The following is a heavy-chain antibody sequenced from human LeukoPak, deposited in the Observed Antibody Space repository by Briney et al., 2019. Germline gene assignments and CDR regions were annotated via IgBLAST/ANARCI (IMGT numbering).Heavy chain of an antibody. CDR3: ARGGTLDYHDSSGNDFDY. J-gene: IGHJ4*02. CDR2: INHSGST. D-gene: IGHD3-22*01. Sequence: SSETLSLTCAVYGGSFSGYYWSWIRQPPGKGLEWIGEINHSGSTNYNPSLKGRVTISVDTSKNQFSLKLSSVTAADTAVYYCARGGTLDYHDSSGNDFDYWGQGTLVTVSS. V-gene: IGHV4-34*01. CDR1: GGSFSGYY.